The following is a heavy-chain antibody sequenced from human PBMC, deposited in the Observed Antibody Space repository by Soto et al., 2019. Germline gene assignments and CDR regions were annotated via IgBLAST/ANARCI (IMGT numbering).Heavy chain of an antibody. CDR1: GGSIDNSHSF. CDR2: FYYSGST. Sequence: ASETLSLTCYVSGGSIDNSHSFWGWFRQPPGRGLEFLGSFYYSGSTYYNPSLKSRVTISVDRSKNQVSLKVSSVTVADTAVYYCARVRGTDWFDPWGQGPLVTVSS. J-gene: IGHJ5*02. D-gene: IGHD1-1*01. V-gene: IGHV4-39*07. CDR3: ARVRGTDWFDP.